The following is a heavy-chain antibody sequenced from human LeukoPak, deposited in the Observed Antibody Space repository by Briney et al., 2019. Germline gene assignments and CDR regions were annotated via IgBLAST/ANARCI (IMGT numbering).Heavy chain of an antibody. CDR2: IHYSGNT. V-gene: IGHV4-59*01. J-gene: IGHJ4*02. Sequence: PSETLSLTCIVSGGSISGYYWSWIRQPPGGGLEFIGYIHYSGNTYYNPSLKGRVTISMDTSKNQFSPILYSVTAADTAMFYCARSNSGYQKPLDHWGPGALVTISS. CDR3: ARSNSGYQKPLDH. CDR1: GGSISGYY. D-gene: IGHD3-16*02.